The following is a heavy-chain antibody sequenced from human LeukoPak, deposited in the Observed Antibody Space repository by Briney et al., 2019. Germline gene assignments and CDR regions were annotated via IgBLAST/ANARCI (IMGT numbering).Heavy chain of an antibody. D-gene: IGHD2-15*01. CDR1: GGTFSSYA. V-gene: IGHV1-69*13. Sequence: SVKVSCKASGGTFSSYAISWVRQAPGQGLEWMGGIIPIFGTANYAQKFQGRVTITADGSTSTAYMELSSLRSEDTAVYYCARETGTPSRLVVAATQGSYYYYYGMDVWGQGTTVTVSS. J-gene: IGHJ6*02. CDR3: ARETGTPSRLVVAATQGSYYYYYGMDV. CDR2: IIPIFGTA.